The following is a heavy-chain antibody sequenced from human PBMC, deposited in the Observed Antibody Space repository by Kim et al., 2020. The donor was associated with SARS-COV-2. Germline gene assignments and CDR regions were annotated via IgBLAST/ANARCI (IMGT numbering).Heavy chain of an antibody. J-gene: IGHJ5*02. CDR3: ARSHLYNWFDP. V-gene: IGHV4-59*01. Sequence: SETLSLTCTVSGGSISSYYWSWIRQPPGKGLEWIGYIYYSGSTNYNPSLKSRVTISVDTSKNQFSLKLSSVTAADTAVYYCARSHLYNWFDPWGQGTLVTVSS. CDR2: IYYSGST. CDR1: GGSISSYY.